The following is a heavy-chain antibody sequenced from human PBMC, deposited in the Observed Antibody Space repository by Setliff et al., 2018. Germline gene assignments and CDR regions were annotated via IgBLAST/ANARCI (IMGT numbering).Heavy chain of an antibody. J-gene: IGHJ6*03. D-gene: IGHD5-12*01. V-gene: IGHV4-39*01. CDR1: GDSLSSGTQY. CDR2: INYSGST. Sequence: PSETLYLTCSVLGDSLSSGTQYWAWIRQPPGKGLEWIGNINYSGSTYYNPSLKSRVTMSVDASKNQVSLKVTSVTAEDTAVYYCAKVDIDYIMTRDNTWQYIFYMDVWGRGTTVTVSS. CDR3: AKVDIDYIMTRDNTWQYIFYMDV.